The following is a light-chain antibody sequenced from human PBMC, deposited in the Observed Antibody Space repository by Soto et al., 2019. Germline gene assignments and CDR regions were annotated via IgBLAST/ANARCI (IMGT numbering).Light chain of an antibody. Sequence: QSALTQPASVSGSPGQSITISCTGTNSDIGGFPYVSWYQQHPGKAPKLVIYEVSNRPSGVSNRFSGSKSGNTASLTISGLQAEDEADYYCTSYTVSTTVLFGGGTKLTVL. V-gene: IGLV2-14*01. CDR3: TSYTVSTTVL. CDR1: NSDIGGFPY. CDR2: EVS. J-gene: IGLJ2*01.